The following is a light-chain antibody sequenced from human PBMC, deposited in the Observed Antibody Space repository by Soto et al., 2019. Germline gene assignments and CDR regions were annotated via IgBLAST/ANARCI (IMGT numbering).Light chain of an antibody. CDR1: SSDIGGYNY. CDR2: EVT. Sequence: QSALTQPASVSGSPGQSITISCTGGSSDIGGYNYVSWFQQHPGKAPKLMIYEVTNRPSGVSNRFSGSKSGSTASLTISGLQAEDEADYYCSSYTISNTLVFGTGTKVTVL. CDR3: SSYTISNTLV. V-gene: IGLV2-14*01. J-gene: IGLJ1*01.